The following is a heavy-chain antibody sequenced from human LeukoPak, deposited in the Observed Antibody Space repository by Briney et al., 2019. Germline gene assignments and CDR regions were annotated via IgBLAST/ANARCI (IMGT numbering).Heavy chain of an antibody. CDR2: ITTRSDYT. CDR3: ARGGTGSENDY. CDR1: GFTFDSYS. Sequence: PGGSLRLSCAASGFTFDSYSMTWVRQAPGKGLEWISSITTRSDYTYYTDSVEGRFTIFRDDAKNSLCLQMNSLRVEDTAVYYCARGGTGSENDYWGQGILVTVSS. D-gene: IGHD3-9*01. V-gene: IGHV3-21*01. J-gene: IGHJ4*02.